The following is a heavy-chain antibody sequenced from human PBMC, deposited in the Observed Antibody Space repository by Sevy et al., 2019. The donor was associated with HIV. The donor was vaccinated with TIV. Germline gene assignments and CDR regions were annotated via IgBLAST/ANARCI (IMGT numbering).Heavy chain of an antibody. CDR2: ISYDARNQ. D-gene: IGHD2-21*02. Sequence: GGSLRLSCATSGFIFSSYGMHWVRQAPDKGLESVAVISYDARNQFYVDSVKGRFTISRDNSKNTVYLQMNSLRAEDTAVYFCAKEALGVTAKVFDYWGQGTLVTVSS. CDR1: GFIFSSYG. J-gene: IGHJ4*02. V-gene: IGHV3-30*18. CDR3: AKEALGVTAKVFDY.